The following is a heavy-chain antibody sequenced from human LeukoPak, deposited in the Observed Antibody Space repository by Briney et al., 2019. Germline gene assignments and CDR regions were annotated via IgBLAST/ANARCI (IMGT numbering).Heavy chain of an antibody. CDR1: GFIVNSYY. CDR3: ARGGGYYPIDY. V-gene: IGHV3-53*01. J-gene: IGHJ4*02. Sequence: LSGGSLRLSCAASGFIVNSYYMNRVRQAPGKGLEWVSVLYSDGRTYYADSVKGRFTISRDTSKNTLYLQVNSLRAEDTAVYYCARGGGYYPIDYWGQGTLVTVSS. D-gene: IGHD2-15*01. CDR2: LYSDGRT.